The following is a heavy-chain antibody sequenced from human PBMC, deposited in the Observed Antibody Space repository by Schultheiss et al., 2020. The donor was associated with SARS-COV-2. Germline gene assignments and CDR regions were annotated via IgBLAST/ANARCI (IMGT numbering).Heavy chain of an antibody. Sequence: GGSLRLSCAASGFTFSSNYMSWVRQAPGKGLEWVSVIYSGGSTYYADSVKGRFTISRHNSKNTLYLQMNSLRAEDTAVYYCARDSCSSTSCYPYWYFDLWGRGTLVTVSS. CDR1: GFTFSSNY. D-gene: IGHD2-2*01. V-gene: IGHV3-53*04. J-gene: IGHJ2*01. CDR2: IYSGGST. CDR3: ARDSCSSTSCYPYWYFDL.